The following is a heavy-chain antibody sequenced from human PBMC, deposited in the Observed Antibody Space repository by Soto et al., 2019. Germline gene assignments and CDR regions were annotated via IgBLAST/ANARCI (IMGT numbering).Heavy chain of an antibody. V-gene: IGHV4-34*01. D-gene: IGHD3-22*01. CDR2: INHSGST. Sequence: SETLSLTCAVYGGSFSGYYWSWIRQPPGKGLEWIGEINHSGSTNYNPSLKSRVTISVDTSKNQFSLKLSSVTAADTAVYYCARGLRKTWLYWKTWDYWGQGTLVTVSS. J-gene: IGHJ4*02. CDR1: GGSFSGYY. CDR3: ARGLRKTWLYWKTWDY.